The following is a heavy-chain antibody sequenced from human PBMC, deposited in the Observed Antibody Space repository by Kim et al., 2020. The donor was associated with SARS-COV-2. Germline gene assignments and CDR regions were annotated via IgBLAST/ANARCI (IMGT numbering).Heavy chain of an antibody. CDR2: ISYDGSNK. J-gene: IGHJ4*02. CDR3: AKDLIVATGYFDY. D-gene: IGHD5-12*01. V-gene: IGHV3-30*18. Sequence: GGSLRLSCAASGFTFSSYGMHWVRQAPGKGLEWVAVISYDGSNKYYADSVKGRFTISRDNSKNTLYLQMNSLRAEDTAVYYCAKDLIVATGYFDYWGQGT. CDR1: GFTFSSYG.